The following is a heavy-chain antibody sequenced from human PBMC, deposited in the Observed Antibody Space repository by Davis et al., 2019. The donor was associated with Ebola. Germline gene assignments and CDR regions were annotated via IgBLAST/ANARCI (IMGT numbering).Heavy chain of an antibody. J-gene: IGHJ6*02. CDR1: GFAFRTYY. Sequence: PGGSLRLSCAASGFAFRTYYMTWVRQAPGKGLEWVANIKQDGSEKYYVDSVKGRFTISRDNSNNRLSLQMDSLRAEDTAVYYCARVGVLIWFGELIHDYGMDVWGQGATVIVSS. D-gene: IGHD3-10*01. CDR3: ARVGVLIWFGELIHDYGMDV. V-gene: IGHV3-7*01. CDR2: IKQDGSEK.